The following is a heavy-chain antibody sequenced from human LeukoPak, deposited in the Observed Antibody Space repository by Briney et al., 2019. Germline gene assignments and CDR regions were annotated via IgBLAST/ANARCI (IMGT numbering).Heavy chain of an antibody. CDR2: ISGSGGST. CDR3: AKLSSSWPRGYYYYMDV. CDR1: GFTFSSYA. J-gene: IGHJ6*03. V-gene: IGHV3-23*01. D-gene: IGHD6-13*01. Sequence: PGGSLRLSCAASGFTFSSYAMSWVRQAPGKGLEWVSAISGSGGSTYYADSVKGRFTISRDNSKNTLYLQMNSLRAEDTAVYYCAKLSSSWPRGYYYYMDVWGKGTTVTVSS.